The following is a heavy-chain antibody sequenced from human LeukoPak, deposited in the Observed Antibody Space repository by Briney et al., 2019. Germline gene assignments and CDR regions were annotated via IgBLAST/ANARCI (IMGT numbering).Heavy chain of an antibody. J-gene: IGHJ4*02. V-gene: IGHV1-2*02. D-gene: IGHD3-22*01. CDR3: ARGEYYYDSSGYPFDY. CDR2: IKSNSGGT. Sequence: ASVKVSCKASGYSFIGYYMHWVRQAPGQGLEWMGWIKSNSGGTHYAQKFQGRVTMTRDTSITTAYMELSRLTSDDTAVYYCARGEYYYDSSGYPFDYWGQGTLVTVSS. CDR1: GYSFIGYY.